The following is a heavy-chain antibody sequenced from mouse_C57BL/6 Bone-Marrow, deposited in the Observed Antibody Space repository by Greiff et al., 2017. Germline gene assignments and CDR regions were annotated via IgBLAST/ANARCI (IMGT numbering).Heavy chain of an antibody. CDR2: ISSGGSYT. CDR3: AREGFDY. CDR1: GFTFSSYG. J-gene: IGHJ2*01. V-gene: IGHV5-6*01. Sequence: EVQGVESGGDLVKPGGSLKLSCAASGFTFSSYGMSWVRQTPDKRLEWVATISSGGSYTYYPDSVKGRFTISRDHAKNTLYLQMSSLKSEDTAMYYCAREGFDYWGQGTTLTVSS.